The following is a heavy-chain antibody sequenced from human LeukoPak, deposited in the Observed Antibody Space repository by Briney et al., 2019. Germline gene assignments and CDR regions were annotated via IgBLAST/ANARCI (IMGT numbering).Heavy chain of an antibody. V-gene: IGHV3-64*01. CDR1: GFTFSSYA. D-gene: IGHD6-19*01. J-gene: IGHJ4*02. CDR3: ARAPKPTIAVAGKSFDY. CDR2: ISSNGGST. Sequence: GGSLRLSCAASGFTFSSYAMHWDRQAPGKGLEYVSAISSNGGSTYYANSVKGRFTISRDNSKNTLYLQMGSLRAEDMAVYYCARAPKPTIAVAGKSFDYWGQGTLVTVSS.